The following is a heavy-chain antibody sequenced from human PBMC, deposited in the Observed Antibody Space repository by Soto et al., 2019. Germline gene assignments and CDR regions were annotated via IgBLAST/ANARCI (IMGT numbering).Heavy chain of an antibody. CDR3: AGQRSPEGWFDP. Sequence: VGSLRLSCAASAISFNTYGVTWVRQAPGKGLEWVSTVTVTGGSTYYADSVKGRFTISRDRSNYTVSLLLNSLRVEDTAIYYCAGQRSPEGWFDPWGQGTLGTVSS. D-gene: IGHD3-10*01. CDR2: VTVTGGST. J-gene: IGHJ5*02. CDR1: AISFNTYG. V-gene: IGHV3-23*01.